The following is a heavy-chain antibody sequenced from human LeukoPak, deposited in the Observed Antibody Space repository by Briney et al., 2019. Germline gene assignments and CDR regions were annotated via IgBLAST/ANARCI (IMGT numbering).Heavy chain of an antibody. Sequence: SGPTLVKPSQTLSLTCAISGDSVSSNSAAWNWIRQSPSRGLEWLGRTYYRPKWYNDYAVSVKSRITINPDTSKNQFSLQLNSVTPEDTAVYYCASPLTYYDSSGDAFDIWGQGTMVTVSS. D-gene: IGHD3-22*01. V-gene: IGHV6-1*01. J-gene: IGHJ3*02. CDR1: GDSVSSNSAA. CDR2: TYYRPKWYN. CDR3: ASPLTYYDSSGDAFDI.